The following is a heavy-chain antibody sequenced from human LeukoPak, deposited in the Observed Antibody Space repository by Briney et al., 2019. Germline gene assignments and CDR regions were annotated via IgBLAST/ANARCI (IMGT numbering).Heavy chain of an antibody. CDR3: ARQRHYYGSGSLCDY. D-gene: IGHD3-10*01. J-gene: IGHJ4*02. V-gene: IGHV1-18*04. Sequence: ASVKVSCKASGYTFTSYGISWVRQAPGQGLEWMGWISAYNGNTSYAQKLQGRVTMTTDTSTSTAYMELRSLRSDDTAVYYCARQRHYYGSGSLCDYRGQGTLVTVSS. CDR2: ISAYNGNT. CDR1: GYTFTSYG.